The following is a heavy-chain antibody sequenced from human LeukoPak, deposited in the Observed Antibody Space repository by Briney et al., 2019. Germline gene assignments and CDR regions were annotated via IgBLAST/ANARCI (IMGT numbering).Heavy chain of an antibody. CDR2: IKEDESEK. V-gene: IGHV3-7*03. D-gene: IGHD1-26*01. CDR1: GFTFSSYS. CDR3: AAYSGAHHKTFDY. J-gene: IGHJ4*02. Sequence: PGGSLRLSCAASGFTFSSYSMNWVRQAPGKGLEWVANIKEDESEKDYVDSVKGRFTISRDNAKNSLYLQMSSLRAEDTAMYYCAAYSGAHHKTFDYWGQGTLVTVSS.